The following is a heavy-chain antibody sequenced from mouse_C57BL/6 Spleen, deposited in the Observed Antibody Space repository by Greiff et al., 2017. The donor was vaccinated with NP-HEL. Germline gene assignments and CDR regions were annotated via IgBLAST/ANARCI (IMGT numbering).Heavy chain of an antibody. CDR3: TRGPGIDY. J-gene: IGHJ2*01. CDR2: IDPETGGT. Sequence: VQLQQSGAELVRPGASVTLSCKASGYTFTDYEMHWVKQTPVHGLEWIGAIDPETGGTAYNQKFKGKAILTADKSSSTAYMERRSLTSEDSAVYYCTRGPGIDYWGQGTTLTVSS. D-gene: IGHD4-1*01. V-gene: IGHV1-15*01. CDR1: GYTFTDYE.